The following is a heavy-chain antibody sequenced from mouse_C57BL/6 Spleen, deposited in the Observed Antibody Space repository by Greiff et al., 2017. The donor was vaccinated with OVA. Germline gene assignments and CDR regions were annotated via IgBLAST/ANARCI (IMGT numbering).Heavy chain of an antibody. Sequence: QVQLKQSGAELVRPGASVTLSCKASGYTFTDYEMHWVKQTPVHGLEWIGAIDPETGGTAYNQKFKGKAILTADKSSSTAYMELHSLTSEDSAVYYCTMGLRRFAYWGQGTLVTVSA. CDR1: GYTFTDYE. CDR2: IDPETGGT. J-gene: IGHJ3*01. V-gene: IGHV1-15*01. CDR3: TMGLRRFAY. D-gene: IGHD2-4*01.